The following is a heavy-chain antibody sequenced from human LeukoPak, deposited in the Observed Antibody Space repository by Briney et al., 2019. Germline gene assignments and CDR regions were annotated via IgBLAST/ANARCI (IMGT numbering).Heavy chain of an antibody. Sequence: GGSLRLSCATSGFTFGVVAMDWIRQAPGKGLVWVGFIRHREYGGTTEYAASVNGRFAISRDDSKSIVYLQMNDLRTEDTGVYYCARERAGDVDYWGLGTLVTVSS. J-gene: IGHJ4*02. CDR3: ARERAGDVDY. CDR1: GFTFGVVA. CDR2: IRHREYGGTT. V-gene: IGHV3-49*03.